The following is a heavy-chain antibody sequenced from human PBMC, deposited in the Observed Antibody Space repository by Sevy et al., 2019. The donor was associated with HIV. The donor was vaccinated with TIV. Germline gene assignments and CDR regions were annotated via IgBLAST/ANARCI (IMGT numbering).Heavy chain of an antibody. CDR1: GGSISSSSYY. CDR2: IYYSGST. D-gene: IGHD3-22*01. V-gene: IGHV4-39*01. Sequence: SETLSLTCTVSGGSISSSSYYWGWIRQPPGKGLEWIGSIYYSGSTYYNPSLKSRVTISVDTYKNQFSLKLSSVTAADTAVYYCARQRNYYDSSGYYRGQDYYYGMDVWGQGTTVTVSS. J-gene: IGHJ6*02. CDR3: ARQRNYYDSSGYYRGQDYYYGMDV.